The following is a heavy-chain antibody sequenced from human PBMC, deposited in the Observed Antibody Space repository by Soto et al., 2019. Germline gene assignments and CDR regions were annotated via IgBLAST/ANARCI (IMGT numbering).Heavy chain of an antibody. V-gene: IGHV3-23*01. CDR3: ANTGYYDPSGYYYYLDS. D-gene: IGHD3-22*01. J-gene: IGHJ4*02. CDR2: ISGNGGST. Sequence: GGSLRLSCAASGFSFRTFDMSWVRQAPDKGLEWISAISGNGGSTYFADSVKGRFTISRDNFKNILYLQMDSLRADDTAVYFCANTGYYDPSGYYYYLDSWGQGTQATVSS. CDR1: GFSFRTFD.